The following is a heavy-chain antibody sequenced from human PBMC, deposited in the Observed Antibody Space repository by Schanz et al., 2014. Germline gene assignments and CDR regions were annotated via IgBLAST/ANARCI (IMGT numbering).Heavy chain of an antibody. V-gene: IGHV3-21*01. D-gene: IGHD2-8*01. CDR1: GFIFTSYS. CDR3: AREYASTWFESNVMAGRIDN. CDR2: ISSSSNYY. J-gene: IGHJ4*02. Sequence: EVQVVESGGCLVKSGGSLRLSCATSGFIFTSYSMHWVRQAPGKGLEWVSSISSSSNYYYYADSVKGRFTISRDAAKASLFRQMTSLRADDTAVYFCAREYASTWFESNVMAGRIDNWGQGTLVTVSS.